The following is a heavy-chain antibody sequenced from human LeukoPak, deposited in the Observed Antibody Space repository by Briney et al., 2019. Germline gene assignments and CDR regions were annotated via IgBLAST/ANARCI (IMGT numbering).Heavy chain of an antibody. CDR1: GFTFSSYS. V-gene: IGHV3-21*01. D-gene: IGHD3-22*01. CDR2: ISSSSSYI. CDR3: ARGPSSGYYDADWFDP. J-gene: IGHJ5*02. Sequence: PGGSLRLSCAASGFTFSSYSMNWVRQAPGKGLEWVSSISSSSSYIYYADSVKGRFTISRDNAKNSLYLQMNSLRAEDTAVYYCARGPSSGYYDADWFDPWGQGTLVTVSS.